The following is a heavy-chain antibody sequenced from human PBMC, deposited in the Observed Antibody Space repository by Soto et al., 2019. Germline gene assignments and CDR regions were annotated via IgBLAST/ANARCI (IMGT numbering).Heavy chain of an antibody. V-gene: IGHV3-15*07. Sequence: GGSLRLSCAAAGFTFSNAWMNWIRQAPGKGLEWVGRIKSKTDGGTTDYAAPVKGRFTISRDDSKNTLYLQMNSLKTEDTAVYYCTTVGQPQWLVQAYWGQGTLVTVSS. D-gene: IGHD6-19*01. CDR3: TTVGQPQWLVQAY. CDR2: IKSKTDGGTT. CDR1: GFTFSNAW. J-gene: IGHJ4*02.